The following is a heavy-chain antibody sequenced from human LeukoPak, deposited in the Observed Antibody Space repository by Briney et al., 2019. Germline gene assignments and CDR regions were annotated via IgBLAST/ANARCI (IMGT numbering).Heavy chain of an antibody. CDR2: IYWNGGST. CDR3: AKGHGWEASYYYYYMDV. D-gene: IGHD1-26*01. J-gene: IGHJ6*03. CDR1: GFTFDDYG. V-gene: IGHV3-20*04. Sequence: GGSLRLSCAASGFTFDDYGMSWVRQAPGKGLEWVSGIYWNGGSTGYADSVKGRFTISRDNSKNTLYLKMNSLRAEDTAVYYCAKGHGWEASYYYYYMDVWGKGTTVTISS.